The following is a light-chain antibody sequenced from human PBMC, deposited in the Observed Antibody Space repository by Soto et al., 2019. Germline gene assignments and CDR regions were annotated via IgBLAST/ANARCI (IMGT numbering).Light chain of an antibody. CDR3: CSYAGSSSV. Sequence: QSVLTQPASVSGSPGQSITISCTGTSSDVGSYNLVSWYQQHPGKAPKLMIYDGSKRPSGVSNRFSGSKSGNTASLTISGLQAEDEADYYCCSYAGSSSVFGTGTKLTVL. CDR2: DGS. J-gene: IGLJ1*01. V-gene: IGLV2-23*03. CDR1: SSDVGSYNL.